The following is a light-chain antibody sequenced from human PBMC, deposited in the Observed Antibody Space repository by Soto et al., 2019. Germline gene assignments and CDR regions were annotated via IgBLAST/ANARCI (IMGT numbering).Light chain of an antibody. CDR3: QHSYSSRWT. CDR2: GAS. Sequence: DIQMTQSPPSLSASVGDRVTITCRARQSISTYLNWFQHKPGKAPKVLIYGASNLQSGVPSRFSGGGSGTDFTLTISSLQPEDFATYYCQHSYSSRWTFGQGTKVEVK. V-gene: IGKV1-39*01. J-gene: IGKJ1*01. CDR1: QSISTY.